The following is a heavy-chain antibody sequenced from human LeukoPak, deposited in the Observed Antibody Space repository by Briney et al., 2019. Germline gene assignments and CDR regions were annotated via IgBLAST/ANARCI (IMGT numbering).Heavy chain of an antibody. D-gene: IGHD1-26*01. Sequence: SVKASCKASGFTFTSSAMQWVRQARGQRLEWIGWIVVGGGNTNYAQKFQERVTITRDMSTSTAYMELSSLRSEDTAVYYCAADLRVVGASFDYWGQGTLVTVSS. J-gene: IGHJ4*02. CDR3: AADLRVVGASFDY. CDR2: IVVGGGNT. CDR1: GFTFTSSA. V-gene: IGHV1-58*02.